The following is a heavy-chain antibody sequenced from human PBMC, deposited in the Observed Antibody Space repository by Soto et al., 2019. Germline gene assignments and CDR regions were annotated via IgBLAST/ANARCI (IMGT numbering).Heavy chain of an antibody. CDR1: GFTVSSNY. J-gene: IGHJ3*02. CDR2: IYSGGST. D-gene: IGHD3-22*01. V-gene: IGHV3-53*01. CDR3: ARDLYYYDSSGYSKAAFDI. Sequence: PGGSLRLSCAASGFTVSSNYMSWVRQAPGKGLEWASVIYSGGSTYYADSVKGRFTISRDNSKNTLYLQMNSLRAEDTAVYYCARDLYYYDSSGYSKAAFDIWGQGTMVTVSS.